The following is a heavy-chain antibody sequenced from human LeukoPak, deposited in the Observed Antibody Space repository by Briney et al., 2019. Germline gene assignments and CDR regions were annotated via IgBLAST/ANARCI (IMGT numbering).Heavy chain of an antibody. J-gene: IGHJ5*02. V-gene: IGHV1-8*01. CDR2: MNPNSGNT. CDR3: ARGRFRGYCSSTSCYAQGNWFDP. CDR1: GYTFTSYD. Sequence: ASVKVSCKASGYTFTSYDINWVRQATGQGLEWMGWMNPNSGNTGYAQKFQGRVTMTRNTSISTAYMELSSLRSEDTAVYYCARGRFRGYCSSTSCYAQGNWFDPWGQGTLVTVSS. D-gene: IGHD2-2*01.